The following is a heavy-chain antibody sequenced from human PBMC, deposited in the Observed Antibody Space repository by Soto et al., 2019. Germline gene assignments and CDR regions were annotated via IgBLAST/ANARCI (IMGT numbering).Heavy chain of an antibody. CDR1: GFTFSSYS. D-gene: IGHD3-3*01. CDR2: ISSSSSTI. V-gene: IGHV3-48*01. J-gene: IGHJ5*02. Sequence: GGSLRLSCAASGFTFSSYSMNWVRQAPGKGLEWVSYISSSSSTIYYADSVKGRFTISRDNAKNSLYLQMNSLRAEDTAVYYCARDSLPIDFWSGWINWFDPWGQGTLVTVSS. CDR3: ARDSLPIDFWSGWINWFDP.